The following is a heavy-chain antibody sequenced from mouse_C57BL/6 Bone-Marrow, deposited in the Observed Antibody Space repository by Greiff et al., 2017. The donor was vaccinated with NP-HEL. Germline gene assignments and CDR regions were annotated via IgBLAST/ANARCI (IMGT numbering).Heavy chain of an antibody. Sequence: VQLQQSVAELVRPGASVKLSCTASGFNIKNTYMHWVKQRPEQGLEWIGRIDPANGTTKSAPKFQGKATITADTSSNTAYLQLSSLTSEDTAIYYCARKEGYGNYWFAYWGQGTLVTVSA. J-gene: IGHJ3*01. CDR2: IDPANGTT. V-gene: IGHV14-3*01. CDR3: ARKEGYGNYWFAY. D-gene: IGHD2-1*01. CDR1: GFNIKNTY.